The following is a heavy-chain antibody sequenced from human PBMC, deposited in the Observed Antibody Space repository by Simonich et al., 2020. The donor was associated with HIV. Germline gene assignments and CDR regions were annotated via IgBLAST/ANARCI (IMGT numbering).Heavy chain of an antibody. D-gene: IGHD3-16*02. CDR2: IYHSGST. CDR1: GYSISSGYY. Sequence: QLQLQESGPGLVKPSETLSLTGTVSGYSISSGYYWGWIRQPPGKGLEWIGSIYHSGSTSYNPSRKSRVTISVDTSKNQFSLKLSSVTDADTAVYYCARMAGGSYRSFDYWGQGTLVTVSS. J-gene: IGHJ4*02. CDR3: ARMAGGSYRSFDY. V-gene: IGHV4-38-2*02.